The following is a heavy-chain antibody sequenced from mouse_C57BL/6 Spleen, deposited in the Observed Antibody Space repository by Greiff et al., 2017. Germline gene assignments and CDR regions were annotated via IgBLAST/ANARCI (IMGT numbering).Heavy chain of an antibody. CDR1: GYTFTDYY. J-gene: IGHJ1*03. V-gene: IGHV1-76*01. CDR2: IYPGSGNT. D-gene: IGHD3-1*01. Sequence: QVHVKQSGAELVRPGASVKLSCKASGYTFTDYYINWVKQRPGQGLEWIARIYPGSGNTYYNEKFKGKATLTAEKSSSTAYMQLSSLTSEDSAVYFCAREGLREWYFDVWGTGTTVTVSS. CDR3: AREGLREWYFDV.